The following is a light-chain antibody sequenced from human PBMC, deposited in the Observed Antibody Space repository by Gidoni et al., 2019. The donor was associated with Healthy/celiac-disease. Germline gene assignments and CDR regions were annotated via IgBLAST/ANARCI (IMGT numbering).Light chain of an antibody. J-gene: IGLJ2*01. CDR2: SNN. CDR1: SSNIGSNT. CDR3: AAWDDSLNGHVV. V-gene: IGLV1-44*01. Sequence: QSVLTQPPSASGTPGQRVTISCSGSSSNIGSNTVHWYQQLPGTAPKLLFYSNNQRPSGVPDRFSGSKSGTSASLAISGLQSEDEADYYCAAWDDSLNGHVVFGGGTKLTVL.